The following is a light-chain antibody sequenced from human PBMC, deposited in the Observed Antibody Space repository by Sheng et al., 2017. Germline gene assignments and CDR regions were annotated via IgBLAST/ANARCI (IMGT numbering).Light chain of an antibody. CDR1: QSISSF. V-gene: IGKV1-39*01. CDR2: IAS. Sequence: DIQMTQSPSSLSASVGDRVTITCRAGQSISSFLNWYQQRPGEAPKLLIYIASSLQSGVPSRFSGTGSETDFTLTISSLQPEDSATYYCQQSYSTPWTFGQGTKVEI. CDR3: QQSYSTPWT. J-gene: IGKJ1*01.